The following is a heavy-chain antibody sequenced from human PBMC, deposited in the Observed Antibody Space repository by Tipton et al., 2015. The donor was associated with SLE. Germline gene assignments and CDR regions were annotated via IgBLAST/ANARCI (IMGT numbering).Heavy chain of an antibody. V-gene: IGHV3-7*01. J-gene: IGHJ6*02. CDR2: IKQDGSEK. D-gene: IGHD5-18*01. CDR1: GFTFSRYW. CDR3: AIAAASAFYYGFDV. Sequence: SLRLSCAASGFTFSRYWMGWVRQAPGKGLEWVANIKQDGSEKYYVDSVKGRFTISRDNAKNSLYLQVNSLRAEDTAVYHCAIAAASAFYYGFDVWGPGTTVTVS.